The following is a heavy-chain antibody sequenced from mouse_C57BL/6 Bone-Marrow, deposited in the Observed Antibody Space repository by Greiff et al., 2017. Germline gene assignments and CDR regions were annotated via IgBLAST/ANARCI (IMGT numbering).Heavy chain of an antibody. V-gene: IGHV1-55*01. J-gene: IGHJ3*01. CDR1: GYTFTSYW. CDR2: IYPGSGST. CDR3: AREGIYYYGSSWFAY. Sequence: VQLQKPGAELVKPGASVKMSCKASGYTFTSYWITWVKQRPGQGLEWIGDIYPGSGSTNYNEKFKSKATLTVDTSSSTAYMQLSSLTSEDSAVYYCAREGIYYYGSSWFAYWGQGTLVTVSA. D-gene: IGHD1-1*01.